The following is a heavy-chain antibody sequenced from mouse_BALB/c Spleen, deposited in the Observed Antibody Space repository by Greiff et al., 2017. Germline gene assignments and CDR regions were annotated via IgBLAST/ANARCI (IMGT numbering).Heavy chain of an antibody. J-gene: IGHJ1*01. Sequence: EVMLVESGGGLVQPGGSLKLSCAASGFTFSSYGMSWVRQTPDKRLELVATINSNGGSTYYPDSVKGRFTISRDNAKNTLYLQMSSLKSEDTAMYYCTRDRRVYEGFDVWGAGTTVTVSS. CDR2: INSNGGST. CDR3: TRDRRVYEGFDV. CDR1: GFTFSSYG. D-gene: IGHD2-12*01. V-gene: IGHV5-6-3*01.